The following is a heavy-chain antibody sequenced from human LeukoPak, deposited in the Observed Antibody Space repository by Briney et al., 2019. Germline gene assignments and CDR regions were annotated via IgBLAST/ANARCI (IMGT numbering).Heavy chain of an antibody. CDR1: GFTFIDYD. CDR2: IGIRGDT. V-gene: IGHV3-13*01. D-gene: IGHD6-19*01. Sequence: GGYLRLSCAASGFTFIDYDMHWVRRVIGKGLEWVSAIGIRGDTHYSGSVKGRFTISRENAESSLYLQMNSLRAEDTAVYYCARGGIQVSGIDEFDYWGQGTLVTVSS. J-gene: IGHJ4*02. CDR3: ARGGIQVSGIDEFDY.